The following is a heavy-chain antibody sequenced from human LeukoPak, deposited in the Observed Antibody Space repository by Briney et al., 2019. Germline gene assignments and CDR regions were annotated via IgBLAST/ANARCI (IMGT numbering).Heavy chain of an antibody. CDR1: GFTFRSYA. D-gene: IGHD1-26*01. CDR2: ISPSGGST. V-gene: IGHV3-23*01. J-gene: IGHJ4*02. Sequence: GGSLRLSCAASGFTFRSYAMSWVRQAPGKGLEWVSAISPSGGSTDYADSVKGRFTISKDNAKNTLYLQMNTLRAEDTAVYYCARDPKQGGTYWNYFDYWGQGVLVTVSS. CDR3: ARDPKQGGTYWNYFDY.